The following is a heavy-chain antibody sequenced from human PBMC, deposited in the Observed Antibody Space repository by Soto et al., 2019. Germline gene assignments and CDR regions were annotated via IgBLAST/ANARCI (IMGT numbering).Heavy chain of an antibody. CDR2: INPNSGGT. J-gene: IGHJ4*02. V-gene: IGHV1-2*02. CDR1: GYTFTGYY. Sequence: ASVKVSCKASGYTFTGYYMHWVRQAPGQGLEWMGWINPNSGGTNYAQKFQGRVTMTKNTLYLQMNSLRAEDTAVYYCAKDKGRFLEWLLVYWGQGTLVTVSS. CDR3: AKDKGRFLEWLLVY. D-gene: IGHD3-3*01.